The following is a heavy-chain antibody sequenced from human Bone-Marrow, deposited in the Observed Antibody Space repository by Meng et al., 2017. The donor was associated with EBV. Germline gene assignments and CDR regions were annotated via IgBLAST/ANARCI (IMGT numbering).Heavy chain of an antibody. CDR3: ASESGRGYTPDY. D-gene: IGHD3-10*01. Sequence: QVQAGQSGGEVKQPGSASTVSFWSSGDTLNSDAFSWVRQAPGQGLQWMGGLIPMAGAPHYAQKFHGRVSITADESTSTHYMDLSSLRSEDTAMYYCASESGRGYTPDYWGQGTLVTVSS. CDR1: GDTLNSDA. V-gene: IGHV1-69*01. CDR2: LIPMAGAP. J-gene: IGHJ4*02.